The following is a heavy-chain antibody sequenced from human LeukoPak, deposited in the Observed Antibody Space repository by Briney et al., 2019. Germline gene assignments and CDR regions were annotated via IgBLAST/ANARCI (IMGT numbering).Heavy chain of an antibody. V-gene: IGHV4-39*01. J-gene: IGHJ4*02. CDR2: IYNSGST. Sequence: SETLSLTCTVSGASISGSSYYWGWIRQPPGKGLEWIGSIYNSGSTYYNPSLKSRVTISIDTSKNQFSLNLSSVTAADTAVYYCAILVDWFGPFDYWGQGTLVTVSS. D-gene: IGHD3-10*01. CDR1: GASISGSSYY. CDR3: AILVDWFGPFDY.